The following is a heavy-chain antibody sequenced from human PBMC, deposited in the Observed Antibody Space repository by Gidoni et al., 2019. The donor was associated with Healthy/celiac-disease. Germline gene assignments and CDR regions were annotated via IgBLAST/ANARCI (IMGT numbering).Heavy chain of an antibody. CDR3: AREGVGARNRRAFDI. CDR2: IYTSGST. J-gene: IGHJ3*02. CDR1: GGSISSYY. Sequence: QVQLQESGPGLVKPSETLSLTCTVSGGSISSYYWSWIRQPAGKGLEWIGRIYTSGSTNYTPSLKGRVTMSVDTSKNQFSLKLSSVTAADTAVYYCAREGVGARNRRAFDIWGQGTMVTVSS. D-gene: IGHD1-26*01. V-gene: IGHV4-4*07.